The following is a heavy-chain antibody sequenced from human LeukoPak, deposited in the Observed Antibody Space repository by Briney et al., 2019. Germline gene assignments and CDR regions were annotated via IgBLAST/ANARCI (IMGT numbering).Heavy chain of an antibody. V-gene: IGHV3-66*02. D-gene: IGHD6-19*01. CDR3: ARGAGWNYFDY. CDR2: VYSDGTT. J-gene: IGHJ4*02. CDR1: GFTVSSNY. Sequence: GGSLRLSCACSGFTVSSNYMSWVRQAPGKGLEWVSVVYSDGTTYYADSVRGRFIISRDNSKNTLSLQMNSLRAEDTAVYYCARGAGWNYFDYWGQGTLVTVSS.